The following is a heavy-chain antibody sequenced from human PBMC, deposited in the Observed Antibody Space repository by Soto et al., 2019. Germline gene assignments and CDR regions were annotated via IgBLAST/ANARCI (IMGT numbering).Heavy chain of an antibody. CDR3: ARADYEILTGSYAMDV. CDR1: SGSRISGGYY. CDR2: VSTNGAT. Sequence: PSETLSLTCTFSSGSRISGGYYWNCIRQHPVKGLEWIGRVSTNGATNYNPSLESRVTMSVDTSKNQFSLKLTSVTAADTAVYFCARADYEILTGSYAMDVWGQGTTVTVSS. D-gene: IGHD3-9*01. V-gene: IGHV4-61*02. J-gene: IGHJ6*02.